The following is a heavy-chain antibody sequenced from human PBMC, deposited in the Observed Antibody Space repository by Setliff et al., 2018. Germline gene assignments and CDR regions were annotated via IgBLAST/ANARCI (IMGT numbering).Heavy chain of an antibody. Sequence: SVKVSCKASGDSFNNYAISWVRQAPGQGLEWMGGIIPMFGTPAYAQKFQDRVTITTDESTSTAYMELDSLRSEDTAVYYCARVFGSSSSPYNYYYYMDVWGKGTTVTVSS. D-gene: IGHD6-6*01. CDR3: ARVFGSSSSPYNYYYYMDV. CDR1: GDSFNNYA. V-gene: IGHV1-69*05. J-gene: IGHJ6*03. CDR2: IIPMFGTP.